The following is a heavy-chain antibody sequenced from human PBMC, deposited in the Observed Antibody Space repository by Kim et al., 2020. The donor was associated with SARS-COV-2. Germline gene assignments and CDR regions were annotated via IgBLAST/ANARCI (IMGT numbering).Heavy chain of an antibody. CDR2: ISSSGSTI. Sequence: GGSLRLSCAASGFTFSDYYMSWIRQAPGKGLEWVSYISSSGSTIYYADSVKGRFTISRDNAKNSLYLQMNSLRAEDTAVYYCARDWRGITIFGVVKRYGMDVWGQGTTVTVSS. CDR1: GFTFSDYY. D-gene: IGHD3-3*01. V-gene: IGHV3-11*01. J-gene: IGHJ6*02. CDR3: ARDWRGITIFGVVKRYGMDV.